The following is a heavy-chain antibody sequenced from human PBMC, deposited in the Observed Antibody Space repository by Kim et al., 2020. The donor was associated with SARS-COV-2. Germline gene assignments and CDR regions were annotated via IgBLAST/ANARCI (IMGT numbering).Heavy chain of an antibody. D-gene: IGHD3-9*01. CDR1: GGSISSYY. CDR2: IYYSGST. J-gene: IGHJ3*02. V-gene: IGHV4-59*01. CDR3: ARGTYFDWDGTGAFDI. Sequence: SETLSLTCTVSGGSISSYYWSWIRQPPGKGLEWIGYIYYSGSTNYNPSLKSRVTISVDTSKNQFSLKLSSVTAADTAVYYCARGTYFDWDGTGAFDIWGQGTMVTVSS.